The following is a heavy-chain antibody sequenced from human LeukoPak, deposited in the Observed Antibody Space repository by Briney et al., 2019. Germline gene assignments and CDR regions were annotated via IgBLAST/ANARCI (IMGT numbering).Heavy chain of an antibody. Sequence: EGSLGLSCAASGFTFSSYGMHWVRQAPGKGLEWVAFIRYDGSNKYYADSVKGRFTISRDNSKNTLYLQMNSLRAEDTAVYYCAKPTGTTGYYYYYMDVWGKGTTVTVSS. CDR2: IRYDGSNK. J-gene: IGHJ6*03. D-gene: IGHD1-7*01. CDR3: AKPTGTTGYYYYYMDV. CDR1: GFTFSSYG. V-gene: IGHV3-30*02.